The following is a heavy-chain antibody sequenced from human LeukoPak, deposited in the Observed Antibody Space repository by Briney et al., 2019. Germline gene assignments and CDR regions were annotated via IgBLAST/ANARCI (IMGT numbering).Heavy chain of an antibody. Sequence: SETLSLTCAVYGGSFSGYYWSWPRQPPGKGLEWIGEINHSGSTNYNPSLKSRVTISVDTSKNQFSLKLSSVTAADTAVYYCARGLTIFGVVIPFDYWGQGTLVTISS. D-gene: IGHD3-3*01. CDR3: ARGLTIFGVVIPFDY. V-gene: IGHV4-34*01. J-gene: IGHJ4*02. CDR2: INHSGST. CDR1: GGSFSGYY.